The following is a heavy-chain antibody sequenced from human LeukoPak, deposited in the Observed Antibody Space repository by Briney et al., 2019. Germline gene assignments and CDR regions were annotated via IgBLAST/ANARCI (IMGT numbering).Heavy chain of an antibody. D-gene: IGHD3-3*01. V-gene: IGHV1-69*05. CDR1: GGTFSSYA. Sequence: SVKVSCKAPGGTFSSYAISWVRQAPGQGLEWMGRIIPIFGTANYAQKFQGRVTITTDESTSTAYMELSSLRSEDTAVYYCARGYGYYDFWSGYSSPFDYWGQGTLVTVSS. CDR2: IIPIFGTA. J-gene: IGHJ4*02. CDR3: ARGYGYYDFWSGYSSPFDY.